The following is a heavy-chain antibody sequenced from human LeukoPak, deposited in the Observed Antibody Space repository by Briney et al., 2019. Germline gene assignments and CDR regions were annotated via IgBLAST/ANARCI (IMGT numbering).Heavy chain of an antibody. CDR1: GFTVSSNY. Sequence: PGGSLRLSCAASGFTVSSNYMSWVRQAPGKGLEWVSVIYSDTSTYYADSVKGRFTISRDNSKNTLYLQMNSLRAEDTAVYYCASRYTYGGQSTFDYWGQGTLVTVSS. V-gene: IGHV3-66*01. CDR3: ASRYTYGGQSTFDY. CDR2: IYSDTST. D-gene: IGHD5-18*01. J-gene: IGHJ4*02.